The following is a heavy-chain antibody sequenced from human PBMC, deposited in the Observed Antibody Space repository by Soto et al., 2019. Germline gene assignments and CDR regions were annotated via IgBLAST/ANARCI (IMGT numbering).Heavy chain of an antibody. CDR1: GFSFSNYA. J-gene: IGHJ4*02. CDR2: ISGSASAT. V-gene: IGHV3-23*01. D-gene: IGHD3-3*01. CDR3: VKDRFVNY. Sequence: GGSLRLSCATSGFSFSNYAMSWVRQAPGKGLEWVSLISGSASATHYADSVKGRFTISRDNSKNTLYLQMNSLRVEDTAVYYCVKDRFVNYWGQGALVTVSS.